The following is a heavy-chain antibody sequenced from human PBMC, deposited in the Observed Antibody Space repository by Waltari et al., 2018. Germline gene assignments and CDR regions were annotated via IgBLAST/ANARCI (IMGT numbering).Heavy chain of an antibody. D-gene: IGHD2-15*01. CDR3: ARDRGRGLYLDA. Sequence: QLQLQESGPGLVKPSGTLSLSCAVSGDSVTSPNWWSWVRQSPQRGLEWIGQVLSTGKTNYSPSFGSRVTMSLDASNNQFSLKVTAATAADTAVYYCARDRGRGLYLDAWGPGTLVTVSP. CDR2: VLSTGKT. V-gene: IGHV4-4*02. CDR1: GDSVTSPNW. J-gene: IGHJ5*02.